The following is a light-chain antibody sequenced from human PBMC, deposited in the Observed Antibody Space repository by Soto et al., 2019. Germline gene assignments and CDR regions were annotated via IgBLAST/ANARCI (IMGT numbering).Light chain of an antibody. CDR1: SSNIGAGYD. V-gene: IGLV1-40*01. CDR2: GNI. CDR3: QSYDSSLSGYV. Sequence: VLTQPPSVSGAPGQRVTISCTGSSSNIGAGYDVHWYQQLPGTAPKLLIYGNINRPSGVPDRFSGSKSGTSASLAITGLQAEDEADYYCQSYDSSLSGYVFGTGTKVTVL. J-gene: IGLJ1*01.